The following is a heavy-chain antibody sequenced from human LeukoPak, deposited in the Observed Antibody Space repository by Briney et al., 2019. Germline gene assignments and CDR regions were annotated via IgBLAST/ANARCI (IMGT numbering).Heavy chain of an antibody. J-gene: IGHJ4*02. CDR2: ITSTSGDM. CDR3: ARAAGHYFDY. CDR1: GFTFRSYS. Sequence: PGGSLRLSCAASGFTFRSYSMNWVREAPGKGLEWVSFITSTSGDMLYADSAKGRFTISRDNAKNTLYLQMNSLRAEDTAVYFCARAAGHYFDYWGQGSLLTVSS. D-gene: IGHD3-10*01. V-gene: IGHV3-21*06.